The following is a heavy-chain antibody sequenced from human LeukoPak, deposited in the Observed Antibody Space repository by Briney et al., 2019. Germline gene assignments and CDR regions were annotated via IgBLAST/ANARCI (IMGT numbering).Heavy chain of an antibody. CDR3: ARAPSHSGYNWNDGGAFYYYYYMDV. V-gene: IGHV1-2*02. CDR2: INPNSGGT. Sequence: ASVKVSCKASGYTFTGYYMHWVRQAPGQGLEWMGWINPNSGGTNYAQKFQGRVTMTRDMSTSTVYMELSSLRSEDTAVYYCARAPSHSGYNWNDGGAFYYYYYMDVWGKGTTVTVSS. D-gene: IGHD1-20*01. J-gene: IGHJ6*03. CDR1: GYTFTGYY.